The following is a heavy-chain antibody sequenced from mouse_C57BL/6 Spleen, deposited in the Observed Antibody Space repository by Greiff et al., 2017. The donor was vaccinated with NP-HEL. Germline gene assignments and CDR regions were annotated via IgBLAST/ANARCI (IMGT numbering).Heavy chain of an antibody. CDR2: INPNNGGT. Sequence: VQLQQSGPELVKPGASVKIPCKASGYTFTDYNMDWVKQSHGKSLEWIGDINPNNGGTIYNQKFKGKATLTVDKSSSTAYMELRSLTSEDTAVYYCARREVITTVVDWYFDVWGTGTTVTVSS. D-gene: IGHD1-1*01. CDR3: ARREVITTVVDWYFDV. CDR1: GYTFTDYN. J-gene: IGHJ1*03. V-gene: IGHV1-18*01.